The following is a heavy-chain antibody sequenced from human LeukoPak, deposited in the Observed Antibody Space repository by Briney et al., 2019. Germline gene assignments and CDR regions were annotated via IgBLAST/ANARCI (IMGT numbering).Heavy chain of an antibody. Sequence: SETLSLTCTVSGGSISSYYWSWIRQPPGKGLEWNGYIYYSGSTNYNPSLKSRVTISVDTSKNQFSLKLSSVTAADTAVYYCARQGRWLLYRYYFDYWGQGTLVTVSS. J-gene: IGHJ4*02. CDR2: IYYSGST. CDR3: ARQGRWLLYRYYFDY. D-gene: IGHD3-3*01. CDR1: GGSISSYY. V-gene: IGHV4-59*08.